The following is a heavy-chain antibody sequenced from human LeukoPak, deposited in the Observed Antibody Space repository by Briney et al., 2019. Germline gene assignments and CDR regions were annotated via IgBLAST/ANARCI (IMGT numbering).Heavy chain of an antibody. Sequence: PSETLSLTCTVSGGSISSYYWSWIRQPPGKGLEWIGYISCSGSTNYNPSLKSRVTISIDTSKQQFSLKLSSVTAADTAVYYCARAGYSSSWWFDPWGQGTLVTVSS. CDR2: ISCSGST. V-gene: IGHV4-59*01. CDR3: ARAGYSSSWWFDP. J-gene: IGHJ5*02. CDR1: GGSISSYY. D-gene: IGHD6-13*01.